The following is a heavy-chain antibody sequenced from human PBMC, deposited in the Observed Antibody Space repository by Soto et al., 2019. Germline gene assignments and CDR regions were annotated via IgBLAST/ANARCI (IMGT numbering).Heavy chain of an antibody. D-gene: IGHD6-6*01. Sequence: PSETLSLTCAVYGGSFSGYYWSWIRQPPGKGLEWIGEINHSGSTNYNPSLKSRVTISVDTSKNQSSLKLSSVTAADTAVYYCARGQTDHKYRTADKYSSSSYFNYWGQGTLVTVSS. J-gene: IGHJ4*02. V-gene: IGHV4-34*01. CDR1: GGSFSGYY. CDR2: INHSGST. CDR3: ARGQTDHKYRTADKYSSSSYFNY.